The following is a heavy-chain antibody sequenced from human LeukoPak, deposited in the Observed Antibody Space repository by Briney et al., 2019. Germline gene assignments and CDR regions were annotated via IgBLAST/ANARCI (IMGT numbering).Heavy chain of an antibody. CDR3: AKLNLGEMAYFDS. CDR2: ISVGGGDT. J-gene: IGHJ4*02. D-gene: IGHD2-21*01. V-gene: IGHV3-23*01. Sequence: GGSLRLSCEASGFIFSSYVMGWVRQAPGKGLEWVSSISVGGGDTFTADSVKGRFTITRENPKNTLYLQMMGLRVEDTAIYYCAKLNLGEMAYFDSWGQGILVTVSS. CDR1: GFIFSSYV.